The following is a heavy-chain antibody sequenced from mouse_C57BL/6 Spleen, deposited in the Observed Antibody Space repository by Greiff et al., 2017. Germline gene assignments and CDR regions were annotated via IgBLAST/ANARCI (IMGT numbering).Heavy chain of an antibody. J-gene: IGHJ2*01. CDR1: GYTFTSYW. V-gene: IGHV1-52*01. CDR2: IDPSDSET. D-gene: IGHD2-4*01. CDR3: ARYDYDADFDY. Sequence: QVQLQQPGAELVRPGSSVKLSCKASGYTFTSYWMHWVKQRPIQGLEWIGNIDPSDSETNYNQKFKDKATLTVDKSSSTAYMQLSSLTSEDSAVYYCARYDYDADFDYWGQGTTLTVSS.